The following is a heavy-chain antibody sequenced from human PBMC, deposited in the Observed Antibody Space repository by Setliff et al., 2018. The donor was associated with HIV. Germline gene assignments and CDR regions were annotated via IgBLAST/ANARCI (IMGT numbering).Heavy chain of an antibody. D-gene: IGHD3-22*01. Sequence: SETLSLTCAFYGGSFSGYYWSWIRQPPGKGLEWIGEINHSGSTNYNPSLKSRVTISVDTSKNQFSLKLSSVTAADTAVYYCARLGSGYDSSGYHDYWGQGTLVTVSS. V-gene: IGHV4-34*01. CDR2: INHSGST. CDR3: ARLGSGYDSSGYHDY. CDR1: GGSFSGYY. J-gene: IGHJ4*02.